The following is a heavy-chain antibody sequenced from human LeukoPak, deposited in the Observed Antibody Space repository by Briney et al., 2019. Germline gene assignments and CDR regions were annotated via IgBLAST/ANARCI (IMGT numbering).Heavy chain of an antibody. CDR2: ISSSSSI. V-gene: IGHV3-11*04. J-gene: IGHJ2*01. D-gene: IGHD5-18*01. Sequence: GGSLRLSCAASGFTFSDYYMSWIRQAPGKGLEWVSYISSSSSIFHADSVKGRFTVSRDNAKNSLFLQMNSLRAEDTAVYYCARVPGYSYGNGYFDLWGRGTLVTVSS. CDR3: ARVPGYSYGNGYFDL. CDR1: GFTFSDYY.